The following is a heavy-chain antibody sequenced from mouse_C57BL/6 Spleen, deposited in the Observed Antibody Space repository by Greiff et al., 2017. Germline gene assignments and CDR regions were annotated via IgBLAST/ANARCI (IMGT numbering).Heavy chain of an antibody. V-gene: IGHV1-54*01. Sequence: VQLQQSGAELVRPGTSVKVSCKASGYAFTNYLIEWVRQRPGQGLEWIGVINPGSGGTNYNEKFKGKATLTADKSSSTAYMQLSSLQSEDSAVYFCARRDYDVGAMDYWGQGTSVTVSS. CDR1: GYAFTNYL. J-gene: IGHJ4*01. D-gene: IGHD2-4*01. CDR2: INPGSGGT. CDR3: ARRDYDVGAMDY.